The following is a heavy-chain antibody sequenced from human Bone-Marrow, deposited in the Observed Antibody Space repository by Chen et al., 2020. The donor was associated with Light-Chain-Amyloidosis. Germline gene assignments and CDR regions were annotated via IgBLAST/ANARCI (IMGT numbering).Heavy chain of an antibody. D-gene: IGHD1-26*01. Sequence: QVQLVQSGAEVKKPGASVKVSCKASGYTFSSFDLNWIRQAPGHGLEWVGWMNPNSGDSGFAQRFQGRVTMTWDTSRSTAYMELSSLGSDDTAVYYCARGTRYSVAWPRAWFDPWGQGSLVTVAS. J-gene: IGHJ5*02. CDR2: MNPNSGDS. CDR1: GYTFSSFD. CDR3: ARGTRYSVAWPRAWFDP. V-gene: IGHV1-8*01.